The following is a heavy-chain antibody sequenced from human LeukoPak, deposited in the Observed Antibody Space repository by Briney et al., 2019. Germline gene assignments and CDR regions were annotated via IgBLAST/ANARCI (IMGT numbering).Heavy chain of an antibody. CDR3: AKGSLRFLEWLPYDY. D-gene: IGHD3-3*01. CDR1: GFTFDDYA. J-gene: IGHJ4*02. V-gene: IGHV3-43D*03. Sequence: GGSLRLSCAASGFTFDDYAMHWVRQAPGKGLEWVSLISWDGGSTYYADSVKGRFTISRDNSKNSQYLQMNSLRAEDTALYYCAKGSLRFLEWLPYDYWGQGTLVTVSS. CDR2: ISWDGGST.